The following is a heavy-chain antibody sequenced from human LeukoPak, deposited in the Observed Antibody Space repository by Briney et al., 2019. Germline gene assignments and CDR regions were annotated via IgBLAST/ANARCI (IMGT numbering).Heavy chain of an antibody. CDR3: AKGRNYGGNSECGY. J-gene: IGHJ4*02. Sequence: QTGGSLRLSCAASGFTFSSYAMSWVRQAPGKGLEWVSAISGSGGSTYYADSVKGRFTISRDNSKNTLYLQMNSLRAEDTAVYYCAKGRNYGGNSECGYWGQGTLVTVSS. V-gene: IGHV3-23*01. D-gene: IGHD4-23*01. CDR2: ISGSGGST. CDR1: GFTFSSYA.